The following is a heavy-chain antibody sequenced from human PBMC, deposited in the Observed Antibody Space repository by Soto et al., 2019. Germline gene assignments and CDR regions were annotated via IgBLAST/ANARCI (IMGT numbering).Heavy chain of an antibody. Sequence: QDLLVQSGTEVKKPGSSVKVSCKASGGAFSTYTLNWVRQAPGQGPEWMGRIIPDLGFQDSAQKFQGRVTFTADTSTSTAHMELTRLRSDDTAVYYCAAVAGTSPYVGYLEYWGQGTLVIVSS. D-gene: IGHD6-19*01. CDR3: AAVAGTSPYVGYLEY. CDR1: GGAFSTYT. V-gene: IGHV1-69*02. CDR2: IIPDLGFQ. J-gene: IGHJ4*02.